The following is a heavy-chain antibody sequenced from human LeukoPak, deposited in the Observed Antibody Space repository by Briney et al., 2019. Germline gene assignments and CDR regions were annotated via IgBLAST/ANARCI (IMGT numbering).Heavy chain of an antibody. CDR2: ISYDGSNK. CDR3: ASDFHPPSHYDFWSGYYWNGPS. J-gene: IGHJ5*02. V-gene: IGHV3-30*04. D-gene: IGHD3-3*01. Sequence: GESLRLSCAASGFTFSSYAMHWVRQAPGKGLEWVAVISYDGSNKYYADSVKGRFTISRDNSKNTLYLQMNSLRAEDTAVYYCASDFHPPSHYDFWSGYYWNGPSWGQGTLVTVSS. CDR1: GFTFSSYA.